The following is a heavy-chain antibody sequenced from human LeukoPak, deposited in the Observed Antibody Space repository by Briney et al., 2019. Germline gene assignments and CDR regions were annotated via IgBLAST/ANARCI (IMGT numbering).Heavy chain of an antibody. V-gene: IGHV3-21*01. CDR3: ARLVALAATYYFDY. CDR1: GFTFSSYS. J-gene: IGHJ4*02. Sequence: WGSLRLSCAASGFTFSSYSMSWVRQAPGKGLEWVSSISSSSTYIYYADSVKGRFTISRDNAKNSLYLQMDSLRAEDTAVYYCARLVALAATYYFDYWGQGTLVTVSS. CDR2: ISSSSTYI. D-gene: IGHD6-25*01.